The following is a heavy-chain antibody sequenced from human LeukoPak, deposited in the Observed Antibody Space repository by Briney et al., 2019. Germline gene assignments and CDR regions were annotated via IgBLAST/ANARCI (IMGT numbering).Heavy chain of an antibody. V-gene: IGHV3-48*04. Sequence: GGSLRLSCAASGFTFSSYGMNWVRQAPGKGLEWVSYISSSSSTIYYADSVKGRFTISRDNAKNSLYLQMNSLRAEDTAVYYCARDVVLDAFDIWGQGTMVTVSS. CDR3: ARDVVLDAFDI. D-gene: IGHD2-21*01. J-gene: IGHJ3*02. CDR2: ISSSSSTI. CDR1: GFTFSSYG.